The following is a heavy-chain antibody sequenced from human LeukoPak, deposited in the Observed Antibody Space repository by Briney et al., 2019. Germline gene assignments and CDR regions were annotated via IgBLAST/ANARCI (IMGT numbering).Heavy chain of an antibody. CDR3: ARPRKHDYYDMDV. V-gene: IGHV4-59*01. CDR1: GGSISSYY. CDR2: IYYSGST. Sequence: PSETLSLTCTVSGGSISSYYWSWIRQPPGKGLEWIGYIYYSGSTNYNPSLKSRVTISVDTSKNQFSLKLSSVTAADTAVYYCARPRKHDYYDMDVWGKGTTVTVSS. J-gene: IGHJ6*03.